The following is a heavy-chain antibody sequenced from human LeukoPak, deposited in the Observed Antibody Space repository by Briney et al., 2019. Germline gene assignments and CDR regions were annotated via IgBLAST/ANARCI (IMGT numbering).Heavy chain of an antibody. D-gene: IGHD3-16*02. Sequence: SETLSLTCAVYGGSFSGYYWSWIRQPPGKGLEWIGEINHSGSTNYNPSLKSRVTISVDTSKSQFSLKLSSVTAADTAVYYCATQARLSDREFDYWGQGTLVTVSS. CDR3: ATQARLSDREFDY. CDR2: INHSGST. CDR1: GGSFSGYY. V-gene: IGHV4-34*01. J-gene: IGHJ4*02.